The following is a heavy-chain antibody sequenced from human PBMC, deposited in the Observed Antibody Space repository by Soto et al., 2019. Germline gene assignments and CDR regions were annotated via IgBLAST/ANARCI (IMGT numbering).Heavy chain of an antibody. Sequence: GGSLRLSCAASGFTFSSHWMHWVRQDPGKGLVWVARIKSDGSSTAYADSVKGRFTISRDNAKNTLYLQMNSLRVEDTAVYYCARDRPEVLNPTDHPMFDYWGQGTLVTVSS. CDR3: ARDRPEVLNPTDHPMFDY. CDR1: GFTFSSHW. J-gene: IGHJ4*02. CDR2: IKSDGSST. D-gene: IGHD6-6*01. V-gene: IGHV3-74*01.